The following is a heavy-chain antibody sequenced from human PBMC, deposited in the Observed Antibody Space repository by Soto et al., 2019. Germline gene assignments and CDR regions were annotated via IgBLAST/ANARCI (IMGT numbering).Heavy chain of an antibody. CDR2: ISSSSSTI. CDR3: ARGGGYGDYVGRGYYYMDV. J-gene: IGHJ6*03. Sequence: PGGSLRLSCAASGFTFRSYSRNWVRQAQGKGLEWVSYISSSSSTIYYADSVKGRFTISRDNAKNSLYLQMNSLRAEDTAVYYCARGGGYGDYVGRGYYYMDVWGKGTTVTVSS. CDR1: GFTFRSYS. V-gene: IGHV3-48*01. D-gene: IGHD4-17*01.